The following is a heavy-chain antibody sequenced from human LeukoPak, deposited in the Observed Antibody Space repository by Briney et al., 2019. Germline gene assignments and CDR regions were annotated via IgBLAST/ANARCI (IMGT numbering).Heavy chain of an antibody. CDR2: ISGSGGST. Sequence: GGSLRLSCAASGFTFSSYAMSWVRQAPGKGLEWVSAISGSGGSTYYADSVKGRFTISRDNSKNTLYLQMNSLRAEDAAVYYCAKDGVYDFWSGYYLDYWGQGTLVTVSS. V-gene: IGHV3-23*01. CDR1: GFTFSSYA. J-gene: IGHJ4*02. D-gene: IGHD3-3*01. CDR3: AKDGVYDFWSGYYLDY.